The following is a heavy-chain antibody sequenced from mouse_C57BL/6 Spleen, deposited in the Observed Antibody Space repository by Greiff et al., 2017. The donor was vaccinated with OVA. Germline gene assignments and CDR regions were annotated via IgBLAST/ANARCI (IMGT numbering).Heavy chain of an antibody. J-gene: IGHJ2*01. V-gene: IGHV1-22*01. D-gene: IGHD3-2*02. CDR3: ASGGPAQATTY. CDR2: INPNNGGT. CDR1: GYTFTDYN. Sequence: VQLKESGPELVKPGASVRMSCKASGYTFTDYNMHWVKQSHGKSLEWIGYINPNNGGTSYNQKFKGKATLTVNKSSSTAYMELRSLTSEDSAVYYCASGGPAQATTYWGQGTTLTVSS.